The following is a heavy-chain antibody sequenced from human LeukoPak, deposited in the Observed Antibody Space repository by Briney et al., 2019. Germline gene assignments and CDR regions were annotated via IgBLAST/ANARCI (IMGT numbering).Heavy chain of an antibody. CDR1: GGSFSGYY. V-gene: IGHV4-34*01. J-gene: IGHJ4*02. Sequence: PSETLSLTCAVYGGSFSGYYWSWIRQPPGKGLEWIGEINHSGSTNYNPSLKSRVTISVDTSKNQFSLKLSSVTAADTAVYYCARLDSSGYYWPRYFDYWGQGTLVTVSS. D-gene: IGHD3-22*01. CDR2: INHSGST. CDR3: ARLDSSGYYWPRYFDY.